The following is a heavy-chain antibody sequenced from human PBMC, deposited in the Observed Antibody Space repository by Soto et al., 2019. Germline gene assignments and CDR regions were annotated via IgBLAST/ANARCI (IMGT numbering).Heavy chain of an antibody. CDR1: GGSISSGDYY. J-gene: IGHJ6*02. D-gene: IGHD3-22*01. CDR2: IYYSGST. Sequence: SETLSLTCTVSGGSISSGDYYWSWIRQPPGKGLEWIGYIYYSGSTYYNPSLKSRVTISVDTSKNQFSLKLSSVTAADTAVHYCSSGLEHYYYGMDVWGQGTTVTVSS. V-gene: IGHV4-30-4*01. CDR3: SSGLEHYYYGMDV.